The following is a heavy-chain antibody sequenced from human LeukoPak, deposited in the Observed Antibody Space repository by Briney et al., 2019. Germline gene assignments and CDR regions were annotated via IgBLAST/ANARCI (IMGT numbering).Heavy chain of an antibody. CDR2: IRSKANSYAT. J-gene: IGHJ4*02. Sequence: GGSLRLSCAASGFTFSGSAMHWVRQASGKGLEWVGRIRSKANSYATAYAASVKGRFTISRDDSKNTAYLQMNSLKTEDTAVYYCTTDHNYGGPSYFDSWGQGILVTVPS. CDR3: TTDHNYGGPSYFDS. D-gene: IGHD3-10*01. CDR1: GFTFSGSA. V-gene: IGHV3-73*01.